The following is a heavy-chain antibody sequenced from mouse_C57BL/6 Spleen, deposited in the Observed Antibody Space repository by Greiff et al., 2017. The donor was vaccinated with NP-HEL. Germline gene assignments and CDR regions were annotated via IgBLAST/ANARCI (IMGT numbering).Heavy chain of an antibody. CDR3: ARDPYYYGSSYGYFDV. D-gene: IGHD1-1*01. CDR2: MNPRTGGT. Sequence: VQLKESGPELVKPGASVKISCKASGYSFTGYYMNWVKQSPEKSLEWIGEMNPRTGGTTYNQKFKAKATLTVDKSTTTAYMQLKSLTSEDSAVYYCARDPYYYGSSYGYFDVWGTGTTVTVSS. CDR1: GYSFTGYY. J-gene: IGHJ1*03. V-gene: IGHV1-42*01.